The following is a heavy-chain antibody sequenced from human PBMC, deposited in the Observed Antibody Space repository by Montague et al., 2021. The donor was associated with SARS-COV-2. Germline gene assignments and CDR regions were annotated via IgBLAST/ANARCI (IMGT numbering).Heavy chain of an antibody. V-gene: IGHV4-4*02. CDR2: VLYTDYT. D-gene: IGHD3-3*01. J-gene: IGHJ1*01. CDR3: ASSSVAVSTIPLLES. CDR1: GASISSNTW. Sequence: SETLSLTCGVSGASISSNTWWSWVRQSPGKGLEWIGEVLYTDYTNYNPSLESRVGMSIDTSNSQFSLTLTSVTAADAAVYYCASSSVAVSTIPLLESGGQGALVIVSS.